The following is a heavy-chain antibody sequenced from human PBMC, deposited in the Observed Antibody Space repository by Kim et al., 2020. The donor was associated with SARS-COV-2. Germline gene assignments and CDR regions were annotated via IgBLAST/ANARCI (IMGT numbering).Heavy chain of an antibody. CDR2: GNT. D-gene: IGHD6-19*01. CDR3: ARDQVAGYWS. J-gene: IGHJ4*02. Sequence: GNTHYADSVRGRFTISRDNSENIVYLQLNTLRVEDTAVYCCARDQVAGYWSWGQGTLVTVSS. V-gene: IGHV3-53*01.